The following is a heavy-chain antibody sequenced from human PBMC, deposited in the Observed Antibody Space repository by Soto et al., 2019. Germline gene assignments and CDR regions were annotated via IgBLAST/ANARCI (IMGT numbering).Heavy chain of an antibody. CDR2: MFPWTSDT. CDR3: ARQIYDSDTGPNFQYYFDS. CDR1: GYTFNSFW. V-gene: IGHV5-51*01. Sequence: GESLKISCQGSGYTFNSFWIGWVRQMPGEGLEWMGLMFPWTSDTRYSPSFQGHVSISVDRSTGTGYLQWNSLKASDTAMYYCARQIYDSDTGPNFQYYFDSWGQGTPVTVSS. J-gene: IGHJ4*02. D-gene: IGHD3-22*01.